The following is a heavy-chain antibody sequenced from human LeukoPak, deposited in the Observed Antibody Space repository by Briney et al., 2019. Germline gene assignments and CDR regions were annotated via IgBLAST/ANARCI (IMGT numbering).Heavy chain of an antibody. D-gene: IGHD3-16*01. J-gene: IGHJ5*02. CDR1: GYTFTSYD. V-gene: IGHV1-8*01. CDR3: ARGASIMARFDP. CDR2: MNPNSGNT. Sequence: ASVKVSCKASGYTFTSYDINWVRQATGQGLEWMGWMNPNSGNTGYAQKFQGRVTMTRNTSISTAYMELSSLRSEDTAVYYCARGASIMARFDPWGQGTPVTVSS.